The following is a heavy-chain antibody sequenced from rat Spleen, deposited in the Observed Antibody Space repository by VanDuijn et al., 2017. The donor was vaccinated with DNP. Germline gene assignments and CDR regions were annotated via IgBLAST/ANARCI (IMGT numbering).Heavy chain of an antibody. CDR2: ITASGGST. CDR3: ARHGRRVFDY. CDR1: GFTFSFYG. D-gene: IGHD1-11*01. J-gene: IGHJ2*01. V-gene: IGHV5S23*01. Sequence: EVQLVESGGGLVQPGRSLKLSCAASGFTFSFYGMAWVRQAPKKGLEWVASITASGGSTSYRDSVKGRFTISRDNAESTLYLQMNSPRSEDMATYFCARHGRRVFDYWGQGVMVTVSS.